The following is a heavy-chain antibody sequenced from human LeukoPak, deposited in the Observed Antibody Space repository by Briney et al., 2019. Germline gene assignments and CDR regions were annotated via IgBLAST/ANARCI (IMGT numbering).Heavy chain of an antibody. V-gene: IGHV3-30-3*01. Sequence: PGGSLRLSCAASGFTFSSYAMHWVRQAPGKGLEWVAVISYDGSNKYYADSVKGRFTISRDNSKNTLYLQMNSLRAGDTAVYYCARSASDYWGQGTLVTVSS. CDR2: ISYDGSNK. J-gene: IGHJ4*02. CDR3: ARSASDY. CDR1: GFTFSSYA.